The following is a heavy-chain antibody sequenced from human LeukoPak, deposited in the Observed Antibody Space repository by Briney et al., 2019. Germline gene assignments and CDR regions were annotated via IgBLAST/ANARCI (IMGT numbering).Heavy chain of an antibody. D-gene: IGHD5-18*01. CDR3: ARWAGVTDY. CDR1: GFTFENYW. J-gene: IGHJ4*02. Sequence: GSLRLSCAASGFTFENYWMSWVRQAPGKGPGWVANIRKDGGVENYLDSVKGRFTISRDNPKNSLILQMSSLRAEDTAVYYCARWAGVTDYWGKGTLVTVSS. CDR2: IRKDGGVE. V-gene: IGHV3-7*01.